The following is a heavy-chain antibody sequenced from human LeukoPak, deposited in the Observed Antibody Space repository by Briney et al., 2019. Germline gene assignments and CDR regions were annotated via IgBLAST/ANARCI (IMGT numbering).Heavy chain of an antibody. CDR3: ARQVAAARFDY. Sequence: SETLSLTCTVSGGSISSSSYYWGWIRQPPGKGLEWIGSIYYSGSTYYNPSLKSRVTISVDTSKNQFSLKLSSVTAADTAVYYCARQVAAARFDYWGQGTLVTVSS. J-gene: IGHJ4*02. CDR2: IYYSGST. V-gene: IGHV4-39*01. D-gene: IGHD6-13*01. CDR1: GGSISSSSYY.